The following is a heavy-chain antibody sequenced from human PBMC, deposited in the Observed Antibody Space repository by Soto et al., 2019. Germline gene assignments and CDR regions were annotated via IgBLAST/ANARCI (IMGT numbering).Heavy chain of an antibody. D-gene: IGHD4-17*01. CDR1: GFTFSSYW. V-gene: IGHV3-74*01. Sequence: GGSLRLSCAASGFTFSSYWMHWVRQAPGKGLVWVSRINSDGSSTSYTDSVKGRFTISRDNAKNTLYLQMNSLRAEDTAVYYCARVYRLSLYGGNDAFDIWGQGTMVTVSS. J-gene: IGHJ3*02. CDR2: INSDGSST. CDR3: ARVYRLSLYGGNDAFDI.